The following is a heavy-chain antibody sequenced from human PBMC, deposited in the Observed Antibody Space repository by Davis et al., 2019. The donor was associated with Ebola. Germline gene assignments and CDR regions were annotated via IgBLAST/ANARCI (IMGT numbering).Heavy chain of an antibody. D-gene: IGHD3-16*01. CDR1: ALIVSSNY. CDR2: ISASTNTI. Sequence: PGGSLRLSCAASALIVSSNYISWVRQAPGKGLEWVSYISASTNTIYYADSVKGRFTISRDNAKNSLYLQMNSLRAEDTAVYYCARDYGWGFDYWGQGTLVTVSS. V-gene: IGHV3-48*01. J-gene: IGHJ4*02. CDR3: ARDYGWGFDY.